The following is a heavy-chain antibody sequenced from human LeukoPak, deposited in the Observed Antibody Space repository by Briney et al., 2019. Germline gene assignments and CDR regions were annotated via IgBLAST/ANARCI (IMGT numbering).Heavy chain of an antibody. J-gene: IGHJ5*02. V-gene: IGHV1-69*13. CDR2: IIPIFGTA. CDR1: GGTFSSYA. CDR3: ARGSYGDYGWFDP. D-gene: IGHD4-17*01. Sequence: SVKVSCKASGGTFSSYAIGWVRQAPGQGLEWMGGIIPIFGTANYAQKFQGRVTITADESTSTAYMELSSLRSEDTAVYYCARGSYGDYGWFDPWGQGTLVTVSS.